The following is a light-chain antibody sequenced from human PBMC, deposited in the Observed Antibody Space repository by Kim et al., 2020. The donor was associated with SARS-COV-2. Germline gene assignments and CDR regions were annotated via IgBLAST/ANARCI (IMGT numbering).Light chain of an antibody. Sequence: GSAGQTASITCSGNRLGDKYACWYQQKPGQSPVLVIYQDTKRPSGIPERFSGANSGNTATLTISGTQAMDEADYYCQAWDSRSYVFGTGTKVTVL. CDR1: RLGDKY. J-gene: IGLJ1*01. V-gene: IGLV3-1*01. CDR2: QDT. CDR3: QAWDSRSYV.